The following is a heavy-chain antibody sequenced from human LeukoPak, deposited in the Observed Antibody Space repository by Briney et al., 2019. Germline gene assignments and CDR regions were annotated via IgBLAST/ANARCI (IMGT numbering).Heavy chain of an antibody. Sequence: PSETLSLTCTVSGGSISSSSYYWGWIRQPPGKGLEWIGSIYYSGSTNYNPSLKSRVTISVDTSKNQFSLKLSSVTAADTAVYYCARGHSESDYWGQGTLVTVSS. CDR2: IYYSGST. J-gene: IGHJ4*02. V-gene: IGHV4-39*07. CDR3: ARGHSESDY. CDR1: GGSISSSSYY.